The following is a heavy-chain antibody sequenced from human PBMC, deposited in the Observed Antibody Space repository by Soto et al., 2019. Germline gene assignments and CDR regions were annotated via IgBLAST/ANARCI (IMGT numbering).Heavy chain of an antibody. D-gene: IGHD3-9*01. J-gene: IGHJ6*03. CDR2: IYYSGST. Sequence: QLQLQESGPGLVKPLETLSLTCTVSGGSISSSSYYWGWIRQPPGKGLEWIGSIYYSGSTYYNPSLKSRVTISVDTSKNQFSLKLSSVTAADTAVYYCVRPIGRTYYDILTGYTGYMDVWGKGTTVTVSS. V-gene: IGHV4-39*01. CDR1: GGSISSSSYY. CDR3: VRPIGRTYYDILTGYTGYMDV.